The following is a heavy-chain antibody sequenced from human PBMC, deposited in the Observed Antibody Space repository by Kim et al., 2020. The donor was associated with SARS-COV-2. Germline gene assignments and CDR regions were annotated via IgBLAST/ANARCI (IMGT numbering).Heavy chain of an antibody. CDR1: GFTFSSYA. Sequence: GGSLRLSCAASGFTFSSYAMHWVRQAPGKGLEWVAVISYDGSNKYYADSVKGRFTISRDNSKNTLYLQMNSLRAEDTAVYYCARDRQDYVWGSYRPMAIWGPDYYYYGMDVWGQGTTVTVSS. J-gene: IGHJ6*02. D-gene: IGHD3-16*02. V-gene: IGHV3-30*04. CDR3: ARDRQDYVWGSYRPMAIWGPDYYYYGMDV. CDR2: ISYDGSNK.